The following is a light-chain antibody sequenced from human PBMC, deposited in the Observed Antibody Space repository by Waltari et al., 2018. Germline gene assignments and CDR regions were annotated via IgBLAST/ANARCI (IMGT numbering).Light chain of an antibody. V-gene: IGLV2-23*02. CDR2: EVY. CDR3: CSYAGRSTWV. Sequence: QSALTQPASVSGSPGQSITISCTGTSNDLGNYNLVSWYQQHPGKAPKLMIYEVYNRPSGVSNRLSGAKSGNTASLTIFGLQAEDEADYYCCSYAGRSTWVFGGGTKVTVL. CDR1: SNDLGNYNL. J-gene: IGLJ3*02.